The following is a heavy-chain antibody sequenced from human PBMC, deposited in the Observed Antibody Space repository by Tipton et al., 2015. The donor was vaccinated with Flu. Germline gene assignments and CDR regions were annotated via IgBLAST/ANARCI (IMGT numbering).Heavy chain of an antibody. CDR1: GDSIGSRYF. CDR3: ARSRFPYYYYGMDV. V-gene: IGHV4-38-2*01. J-gene: IGHJ6*02. Sequence: TLSLTCSVSGDSIGSRYFWGWIRQPPGKGLEWIGNIHRSGTTYYNPSLKSRVTISVDTSKNQSSLKLTSVTAADTAVYYCARSRFPYYYYGMDVWGQGTTVTVSS. CDR2: IHRSGTT. D-gene: IGHD3-16*01.